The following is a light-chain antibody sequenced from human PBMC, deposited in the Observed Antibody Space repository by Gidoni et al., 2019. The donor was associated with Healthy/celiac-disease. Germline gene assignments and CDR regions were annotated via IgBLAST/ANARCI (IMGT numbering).Light chain of an antibody. Sequence: VLTQSPGTLSLSPGERATLSCRASQSVSSSYLAWYQQKPGQAPRLLIYGASSRATGIPDRFSGSGSGTDFTLTISRLEPEDFAVYYCQQYGSSPGTFGQGTKVEIK. CDR1: QSVSSSY. CDR3: QQYGSSPGT. J-gene: IGKJ1*01. CDR2: GAS. V-gene: IGKV3-20*01.